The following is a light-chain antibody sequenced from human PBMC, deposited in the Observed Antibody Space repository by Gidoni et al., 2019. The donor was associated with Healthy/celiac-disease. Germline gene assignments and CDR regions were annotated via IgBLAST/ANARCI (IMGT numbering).Light chain of an antibody. Sequence: VLTQSPGTLSLSPGERATLSCRASQSVSSSYLAWYQQKPGQAPRLLIYGASSRATGIPDRFSGSGSGTDFTLTISRLEPEDFAVYYCQQYGSSPGTFGQGTKVEIK. CDR1: QSVSSSY. CDR3: QQYGSSPGT. J-gene: IGKJ1*01. CDR2: GAS. V-gene: IGKV3-20*01.